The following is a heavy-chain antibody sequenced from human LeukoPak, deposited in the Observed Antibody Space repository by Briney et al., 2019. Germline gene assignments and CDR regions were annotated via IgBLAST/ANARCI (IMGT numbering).Heavy chain of an antibody. CDR1: GYSFSSGDY. V-gene: IGHV4-38-2*02. CDR2: IHHSGST. Sequence: SETLSLTCTVSGYSFSSGDYWGWIRQPPGKGMEWIGRIHHSGSTYYNPSLKSRVTISVDTSKNQFSLKLSSVTAADTAVYYCARGPGYCSGGSCCDYWGQGTLVTVSS. J-gene: IGHJ4*02. CDR3: ARGPGYCSGGSCCDY. D-gene: IGHD2-15*01.